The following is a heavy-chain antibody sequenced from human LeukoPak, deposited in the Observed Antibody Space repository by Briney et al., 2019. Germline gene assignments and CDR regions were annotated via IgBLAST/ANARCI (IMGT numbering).Heavy chain of an antibody. CDR3: ARDEVVAAPNYFGVVV. V-gene: IGHV1-8*01. CDR1: GYTFTSYD. J-gene: IGHJ6*02. CDR2: MNPNSGNT. Sequence: ASVTVSCTASGYTFTSYDVNWVRQATGQGLEWMEWMNPNSGNTGLAQKFQGRVTLTRDTSLSTAYMELSNLRSDDTAVYYCARDEVVAAPNYFGVVVWGQGTTVSVSS. D-gene: IGHD2-15*01.